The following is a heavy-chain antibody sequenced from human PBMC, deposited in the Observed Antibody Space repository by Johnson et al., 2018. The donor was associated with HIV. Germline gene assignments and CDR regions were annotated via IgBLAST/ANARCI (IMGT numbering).Heavy chain of an antibody. Sequence: VQVVESGGGLVQPGGSLRLSCSASGFSFNNYWMNWVRQAPGKGLEWVANMKGDGSEEYYVDSLEGRFTISRDNAKNSLYLQINSLRVEDTAMYYCAGDLRTASGWFGGMIRGAFDIWGQGTMVTVSS. CDR2: MKGDGSEE. CDR3: AGDLRTASGWFGGMIRGAFDI. D-gene: IGHD6-19*01. J-gene: IGHJ3*02. CDR1: GFSFNNYW. V-gene: IGHV3-7*01.